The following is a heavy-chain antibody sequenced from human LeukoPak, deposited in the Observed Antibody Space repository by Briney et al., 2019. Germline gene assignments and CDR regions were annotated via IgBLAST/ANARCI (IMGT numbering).Heavy chain of an antibody. CDR3: ARAPSEVGGYYPEYFRH. CDR2: IKSDGKT. Sequence: GGSLRLSCEASGFTFSWYWMHWVRQAPGEGLVWVSRIKSDGKTNYADSVKGRFTISRDNAKNTVSLQMDSLRAEDTGVYYCARAPSEVGGYYPEYFRHWGQGTLVTVSS. CDR1: GFTFSWYW. J-gene: IGHJ1*01. V-gene: IGHV3-74*01. D-gene: IGHD3-22*01.